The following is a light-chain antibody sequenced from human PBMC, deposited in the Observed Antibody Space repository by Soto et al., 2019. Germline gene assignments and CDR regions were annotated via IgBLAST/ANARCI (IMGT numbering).Light chain of an antibody. J-gene: IGKJ3*01. CDR1: QSVTSN. V-gene: IGKV3-15*01. Sequence: EVVMTQSPATLSVSPGERATLSCRASQSVTSNLAWYQQKPGQAPRLLIYGASIRATGIPARFSGSGSGTEFTLTISSLQSEDFAVYYCQQYHNWPPVTFGPGTKVDIK. CDR3: QQYHNWPPVT. CDR2: GAS.